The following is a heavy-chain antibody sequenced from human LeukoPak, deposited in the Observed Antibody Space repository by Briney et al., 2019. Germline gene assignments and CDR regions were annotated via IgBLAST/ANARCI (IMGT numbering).Heavy chain of an antibody. CDR3: ARDRLQDAMDV. J-gene: IGHJ6*02. V-gene: IGHV3-30*03. Sequence: GGSLRLSCAASGFTFSSYGMHWVRQAPGKGLEWVAVISYDGSNKYYADSVKGRFTISRDNSKNTLYLQMNSLRAEDTAVYYCARDRLQDAMDVWGQGTTVTVSS. CDR1: GFTFSSYG. CDR2: ISYDGSNK.